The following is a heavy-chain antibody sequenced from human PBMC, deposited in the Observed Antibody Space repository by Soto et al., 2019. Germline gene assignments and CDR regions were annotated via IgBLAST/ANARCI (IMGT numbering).Heavy chain of an antibody. V-gene: IGHV4-39*01. CDR1: GGSISSRSYY. CDR3: ARAYCGGDCYPTGAFDI. D-gene: IGHD2-21*02. J-gene: IGHJ3*02. Sequence: PSETLSLTCTVSGGSISSRSYYWGSIRQPPGEGLEWIGSIYYGGNTYYNPSLKSRVTISVDTSKNQFSLKLNSVTAGDTAVYYCARAYCGGDCYPTGAFDIWGQGTMVTVSS. CDR2: IYYGGNT.